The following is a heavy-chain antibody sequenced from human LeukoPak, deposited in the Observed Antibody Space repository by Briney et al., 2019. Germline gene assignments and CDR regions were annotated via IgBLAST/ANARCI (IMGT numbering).Heavy chain of an antibody. D-gene: IGHD3-22*01. CDR3: ARAPSYYDTTGDVFDY. J-gene: IGHJ4*02. CDR1: GGSISSGGYY. CDR2: IYYSGST. Sequence: SETLSLTCTVSGGSISSGGYYWSWIRQHPGKGLEWIGYIYYSGSTYYNPSLKSRVTILVDTSKNQFSLKLSSVTAADTAVYFCARAPSYYDTTGDVFDYWGQGTLSPSPQ. V-gene: IGHV4-30-4*08.